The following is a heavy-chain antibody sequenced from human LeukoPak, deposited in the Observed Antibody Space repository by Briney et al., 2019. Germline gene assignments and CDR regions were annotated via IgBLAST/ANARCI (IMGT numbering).Heavy chain of an antibody. CDR1: GGSISSYY. CDR3: ARDGSGSYKGGPAFDI. V-gene: IGHV4-39*07. J-gene: IGHJ3*02. D-gene: IGHD1-26*01. Sequence: TSETLSLTCTVSGGSISSYYWGWIRQPPGKGLEWIGSIYYSGSTYYNPSLKSRVTISVDTSKNQFSLKLSSVTAADTAVYYCARDGSGSYKGGPAFDIWGQGTMVTVSS. CDR2: IYYSGST.